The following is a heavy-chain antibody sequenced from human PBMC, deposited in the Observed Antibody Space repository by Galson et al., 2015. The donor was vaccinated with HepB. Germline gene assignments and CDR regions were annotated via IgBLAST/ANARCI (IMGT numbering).Heavy chain of an antibody. Sequence: SLRLSCAASGFTFSSYSMTWVRQAPGKGLEWASAISGSGGTIDHADSVKGRFTISRDNSKNTLYLQMSSLRAEDTAVYYCAKAGCGSTTCYKRLLDFWGQGTLVTVSS. J-gene: IGHJ4*02. V-gene: IGHV3-23*01. CDR3: AKAGCGSTTCYKRLLDF. CDR1: GFTFSSYS. CDR2: ISGSGGTI. D-gene: IGHD2-2*01.